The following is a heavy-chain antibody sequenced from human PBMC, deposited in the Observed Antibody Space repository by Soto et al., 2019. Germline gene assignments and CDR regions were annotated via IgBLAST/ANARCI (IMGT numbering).Heavy chain of an antibody. Sequence: TLSLTCTVSGGSISSYYWSWIRQPPGKGLEWIGYIYYSGSTNYNPSLKSRVTISVDTSKNQFSLKLSFVTAADTAVYYCARDSYYYGMDVWGQGTTVTVSS. CDR2: IYYSGST. J-gene: IGHJ6*02. CDR1: GGSISSYY. CDR3: ARDSYYYGMDV. V-gene: IGHV4-59*01.